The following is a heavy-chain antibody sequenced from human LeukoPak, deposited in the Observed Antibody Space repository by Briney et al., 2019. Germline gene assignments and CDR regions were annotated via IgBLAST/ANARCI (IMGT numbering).Heavy chain of an antibody. CDR1: GFTFSDYY. D-gene: IGHD6-13*01. V-gene: IGHV3-11*01. CDR2: ISSSGSTI. J-gene: IGHJ4*02. Sequence: GGSLRLSCAASGFTFSDYYMSWIRQAPGKGLEWVSYISSSGSTIYYADSVKGRFTISRDNAKNSLYLQMNSLRAEDTAVYYCARDVSSSWYRGSLDYWGQGTLVTVSS. CDR3: ARDVSSSWYRGSLDY.